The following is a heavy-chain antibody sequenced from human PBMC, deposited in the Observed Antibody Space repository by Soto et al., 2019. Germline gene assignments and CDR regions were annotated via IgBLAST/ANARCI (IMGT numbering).Heavy chain of an antibody. J-gene: IGHJ3*02. V-gene: IGHV3-53*01. Sequence: GSLRLSCAASGFTVNSKYMSWVRQAPGKGLEWVSVIYSSGSTYYADSVKDRFTISRDNSKNTLYLQMNSLRAEDTAVYYCAKVALGGYYDSSGYRGAFDIWGQGTMVTVS. CDR2: IYSSGST. CDR3: AKVALGGYYDSSGYRGAFDI. D-gene: IGHD3-22*01. CDR1: GFTVNSKY.